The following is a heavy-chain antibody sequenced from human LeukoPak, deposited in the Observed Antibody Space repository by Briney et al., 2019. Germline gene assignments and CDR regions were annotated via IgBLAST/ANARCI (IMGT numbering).Heavy chain of an antibody. D-gene: IGHD3-22*01. V-gene: IGHV4-39*01. J-gene: IGHJ1*01. Sequence: PSETLSLTCSVSGDSVSRSDSYWDWIRQPPGKGLEWIGTIYHSGRTYYSPSLKSRVTMSVDPSNNQFSLILRSVTAADTAVYYCARRRYYDGSGYLEWGQGTLLSVSS. CDR3: ARRRYYDGSGYLE. CDR2: IYHSGRT. CDR1: GDSVSRSDSY.